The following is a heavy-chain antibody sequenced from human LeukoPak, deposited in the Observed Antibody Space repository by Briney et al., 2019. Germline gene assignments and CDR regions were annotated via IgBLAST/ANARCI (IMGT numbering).Heavy chain of an antibody. Sequence: GGYLRLSCGFSGNTLSNYGMSWVRQAPGKGLEWVAGISGSGGSTNYADSVKGRFSISRDNPKNTLYLQMNSLRAEDTAVYFCAKRGVVIRVVLVGFHKEAYYFDSWGQGALVTVSS. CDR1: GNTLSNYG. CDR2: ISGSGGST. V-gene: IGHV3-23*01. CDR3: AKRGVVIRVVLVGFHKEAYYFDS. J-gene: IGHJ4*02. D-gene: IGHD3-10*01.